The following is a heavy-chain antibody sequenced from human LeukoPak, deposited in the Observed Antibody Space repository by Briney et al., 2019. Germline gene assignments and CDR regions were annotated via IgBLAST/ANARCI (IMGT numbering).Heavy chain of an antibody. V-gene: IGHV3-23*01. J-gene: IGHJ4*02. CDR2: ISGSGGST. Sequence: GGSLTLSCAASGFSFNNFVMSWVRQAPGKGPEWVSDISGSGGSTFYADSVQGRFTISRDNSKNTLYLEMSSLSAVDTAVYFCAKESRPPRYFDYWGPGILVTVSS. CDR1: GFSFNNFV. D-gene: IGHD1-14*01. CDR3: AKESRPPRYFDY.